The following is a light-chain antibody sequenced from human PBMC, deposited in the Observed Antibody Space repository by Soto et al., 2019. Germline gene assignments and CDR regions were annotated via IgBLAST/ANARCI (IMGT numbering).Light chain of an antibody. CDR1: QDIGGW. J-gene: IGKJ2*01. CDR3: QQYGGFST. V-gene: IGKV1-5*03. CDR2: EVS. Sequence: DIQMTQSPSTLSASVGDRVAITCRPSQDIGGWLAWYQQKPGKAPKILIYEVSKLKDGVLSRFSGSGAGTEFTLTISSLQPDDFATYFCQQYGGFSTFGQGTKVEMK.